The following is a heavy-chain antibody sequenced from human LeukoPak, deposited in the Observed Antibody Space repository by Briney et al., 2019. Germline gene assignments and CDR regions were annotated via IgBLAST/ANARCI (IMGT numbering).Heavy chain of an antibody. J-gene: IGHJ4*02. V-gene: IGHV3-48*04. Sequence: GGSLRLSCAASGFTFSSYSMNWVRQAPGKGLEWVSYISSASGSIYYADSVKGRFTISRDNAKNSLFLQMNSLRAEDTAVYYCARDSGYYGSGSYYSKADYWGQGTLVTVSS. CDR1: GFTFSSYS. D-gene: IGHD3-10*01. CDR2: ISSASGSI. CDR3: ARDSGYYGSGSYYSKADY.